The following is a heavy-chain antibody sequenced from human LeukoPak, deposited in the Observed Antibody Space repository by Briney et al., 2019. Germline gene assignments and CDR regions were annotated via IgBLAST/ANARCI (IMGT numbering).Heavy chain of an antibody. V-gene: IGHV1-69*01. CDR3: ARGPPNWGMVGY. J-gene: IGHJ4*02. CDR1: GGTFSSYA. Sequence: ASVKVSCKASGGTFSSYAISWVRQAPGQGLEWMGGIIPIFGTANYAQKFQGRVTITADESTSTAYMELSSLTFEDTAVYYCARGPPNWGMVGYWGQGTLVTVSS. CDR2: IIPIFGTA. D-gene: IGHD7-27*01.